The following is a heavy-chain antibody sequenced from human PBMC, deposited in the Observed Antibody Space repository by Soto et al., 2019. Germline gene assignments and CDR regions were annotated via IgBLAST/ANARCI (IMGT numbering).Heavy chain of an antibody. CDR2: ISYSGTT. J-gene: IGHJ5*02. CDR1: GGSISSGGYY. Sequence: SETLSLTCTVSGGSISSGGYYWSWIRQHPGKGLEWIGTISYSGTTYYNPSLKSRVTISVDTSKNQFSLNLSSVTAADTAVYYCARRRGGVVATENWFDPWGQGTLVTVSS. D-gene: IGHD5-12*01. CDR3: ARRRGGVVATENWFDP. V-gene: IGHV4-39*01.